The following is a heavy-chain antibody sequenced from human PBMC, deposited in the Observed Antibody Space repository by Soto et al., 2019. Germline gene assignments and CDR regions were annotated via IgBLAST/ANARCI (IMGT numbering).Heavy chain of an antibody. D-gene: IGHD3-22*01. Sequence: EVQLVETGGGLIQPGGSLRLSCEASGFTVSSNYVSWVRQAPGKGLEWVSVIYIGGSTYYADSVKGRFTISRDNSKNTLYLQMNSLRADDTAVYYCARALSYDSSGYYLNWGQGTLVTVSS. CDR3: ARALSYDSSGYYLN. CDR2: IYIGGST. V-gene: IGHV3-53*02. J-gene: IGHJ4*02. CDR1: GFTVSSNY.